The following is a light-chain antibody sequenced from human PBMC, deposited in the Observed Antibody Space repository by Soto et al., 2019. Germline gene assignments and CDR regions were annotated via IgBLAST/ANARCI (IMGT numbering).Light chain of an antibody. V-gene: IGLV2-14*01. CDR1: SSDIGTYNY. CDR2: EVS. CDR3: SSYTTSSTQV. J-gene: IGLJ3*02. Sequence: QSALTQPASVSGSPGQSITISCTGTSSDIGTYNYVSWYQQHPGKVPKLMIYEVSNRPSGVSNRFSGSKSGNTASLAISGLLAEDEADYYCSSYTTSSTQVFGGGTKVTVL.